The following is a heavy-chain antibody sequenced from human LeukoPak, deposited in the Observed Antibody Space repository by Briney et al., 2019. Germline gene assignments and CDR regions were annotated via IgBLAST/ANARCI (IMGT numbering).Heavy chain of an antibody. CDR1: GYTFTGYY. CDR2: INPNSGGT. CDR3: ARIYGSGSYSSHYYYGMDV. Sequence: ASVKVSCKASGYTFTGYYMHWVRQAPGQGLEWMGWINPNSGGTNYAQKFQGRVTMTRDTSISTAYMELSRPRSDDTAVYYCARIYGSGSYSSHYYYGMDVWGQGTTVTVSS. V-gene: IGHV1-2*02. J-gene: IGHJ6*02. D-gene: IGHD3-10*01.